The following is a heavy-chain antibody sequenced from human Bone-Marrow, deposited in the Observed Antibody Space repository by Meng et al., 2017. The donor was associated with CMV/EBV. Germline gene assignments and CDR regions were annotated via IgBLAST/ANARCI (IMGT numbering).Heavy chain of an antibody. CDR3: ARHPGSLHYYYYGMDG. CDR2: INPNSGGT. J-gene: IGHJ6*02. V-gene: IGHV1-2*02. Sequence: ASVKVSCKASGYTFTGYYMHWVRQAPGQGLEWMGWINPNSGGTNYAQKFQGRVTMTRDTSISTAYMELSRLRSDDTAVYYCARHPGSLHYYYYGMDGWGQGTTVTVSS. CDR1: GYTFTGYY. D-gene: IGHD3-10*01.